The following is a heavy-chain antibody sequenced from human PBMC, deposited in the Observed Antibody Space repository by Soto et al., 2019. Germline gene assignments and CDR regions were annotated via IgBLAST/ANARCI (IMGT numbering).Heavy chain of an antibody. J-gene: IGHJ5*02. V-gene: IGHV3-11*05. CDR2: ISSSSSYT. Sequence: PGGSLRLSCAASGFTFSDYYMSWIRQAPGKGLEWVSYISSSSSYTNYADSVKGRFTISRDNAKNSLYLQMNSLRAEDTAVYYCARDRVTMVRGVIQGNWFDPWGQGT. D-gene: IGHD3-10*01. CDR1: GFTFSDYY. CDR3: ARDRVTMVRGVIQGNWFDP.